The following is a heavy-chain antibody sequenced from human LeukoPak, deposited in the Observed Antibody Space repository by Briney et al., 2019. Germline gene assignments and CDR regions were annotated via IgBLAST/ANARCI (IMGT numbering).Heavy chain of an antibody. CDR1: GFTFSGYA. CDR2: ISGSGGST. D-gene: IGHD1-7*01. Sequence: GGSLRLSCAVSGFTFSGYAMSWVRQAPGKGLEWVSSISGSGGSTFYTDSVKGRFTISRDNSENTLYLQMDSLRDEDTAVYFCAKVITGNYYFDYWGQGTLVTVSS. CDR3: AKVITGNYYFDY. J-gene: IGHJ4*02. V-gene: IGHV3-23*01.